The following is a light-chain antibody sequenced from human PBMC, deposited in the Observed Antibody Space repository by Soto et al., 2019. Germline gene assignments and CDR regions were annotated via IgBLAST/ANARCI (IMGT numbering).Light chain of an antibody. V-gene: IGKV1-6*01. J-gene: IGKJ3*01. Sequence: AIQMTQSPASLSAAAGDRVTITCRASQDIRKDLAWYQQKQGKAPKLLIYAASTLQSGVPSRFSGSGSGTDFTLTISSLQPEDFATYYCLQDHSFLTFGPGTKVHFK. CDR3: LQDHSFLT. CDR2: AAS. CDR1: QDIRKD.